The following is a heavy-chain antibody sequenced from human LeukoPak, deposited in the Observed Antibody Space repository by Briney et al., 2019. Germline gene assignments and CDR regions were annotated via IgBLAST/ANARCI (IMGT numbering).Heavy chain of an antibody. CDR2: IYYSGST. CDR3: ARDSRGRAYFDY. V-gene: IGHV4-31*03. J-gene: IGHJ4*02. Sequence: TLSVTCTVSGGSISSGGYYWSWIRQHPGKGLEWIGYIYYSGSTYYNPSLKSRVTISVDTSKNQFSLKLSSVTAADTAVYYCARDSRGRAYFDYWGQGTLVTVSS. CDR1: GGSISSGGYY.